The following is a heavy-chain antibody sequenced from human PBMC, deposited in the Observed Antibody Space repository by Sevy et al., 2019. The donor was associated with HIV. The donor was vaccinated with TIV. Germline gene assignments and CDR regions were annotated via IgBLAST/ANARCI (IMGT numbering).Heavy chain of an antibody. J-gene: IGHJ4*03. Sequence: SETLSLTCTVSGVSISSSSYDWGWIRQPPGKGLEWIASFFFTGSTYYNPSLKSRVTISVDTSNNQFSLKLNSVTAADTALYYCARQGGLVDRAFDYWGQGTTVTVSS. CDR2: FFFTGST. CDR1: GVSISSSSYD. V-gene: IGHV4-39*01. D-gene: IGHD3-10*01. CDR3: ARQGGLVDRAFDY.